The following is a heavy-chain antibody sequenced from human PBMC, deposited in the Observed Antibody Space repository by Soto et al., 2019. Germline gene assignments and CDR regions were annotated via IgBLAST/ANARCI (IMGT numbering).Heavy chain of an antibody. CDR2: ISLYSDGT. Sequence: GASVKVSCKTSGYTFCNYGITWVRQAPGQPLEWLGWISLYSDGTNYAQKFQGRVSMTTDTSTTTAYMELRSLRSDDTAVYYCARVVPGAEAWFGPWGQGTLVTRLL. CDR3: ARVVPGAEAWFGP. D-gene: IGHD2-2*01. V-gene: IGHV1-18*01. CDR1: GYTFCNYG. J-gene: IGHJ5*02.